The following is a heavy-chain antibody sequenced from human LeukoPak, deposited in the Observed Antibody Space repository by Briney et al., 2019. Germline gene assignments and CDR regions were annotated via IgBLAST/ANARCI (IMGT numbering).Heavy chain of an antibody. V-gene: IGHV1-18*01. Sequence: GASVKVSCKASGYTFTSYGISWVRQAPGQGLEWMGWISAYNGNTNYAQKLQGRVTMTTDTSTSTAYMELRSLRSDDTAVYYCARDGVWIAAATYYYYYGMDVWGQGTTVTVSS. CDR1: GYTFTSYG. J-gene: IGHJ6*02. CDR3: ARDGVWIAAATYYYYYGMDV. D-gene: IGHD6-13*01. CDR2: ISAYNGNT.